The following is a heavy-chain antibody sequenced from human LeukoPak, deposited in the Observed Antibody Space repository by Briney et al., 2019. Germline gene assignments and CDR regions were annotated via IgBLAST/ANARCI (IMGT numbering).Heavy chain of an antibody. CDR2: ISGSGGST. CDR3: AKDDRDGYIP. D-gene: IGHD5-24*01. J-gene: IGHJ5*02. CDR1: GFTFSSYN. V-gene: IGHV3-23*01. Sequence: PGGSLRLSCAASGFTFSSYNMNWVRQAPGKGLEWVSAISGSGGSTYYADSVKGRFTISRDNSKNTLYLQMNSLRAEDTAVYYCAKDDRDGYIPWGQGTLVTVSS.